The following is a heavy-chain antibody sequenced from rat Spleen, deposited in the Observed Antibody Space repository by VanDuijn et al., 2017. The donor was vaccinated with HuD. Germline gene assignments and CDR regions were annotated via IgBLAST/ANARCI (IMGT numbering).Heavy chain of an antibody. CDR1: GFTFSNYD. V-gene: IGHV5-22*01. CDR3: GKDMNYYSTYPFYVMGD. J-gene: IGHJ4*01. CDR2: INYDGSST. Sequence: EVQLVESGGGLVQPGRSMKLSCAASGFTFSNYDMAWVRQAPTKGLEWVASINYDGSSTYYPDSVKGRFTISRNNAENTVYLQMNSLRTEDTATYYCGKDMNYYSTYPFYVMGDWGQGASVTVSS. D-gene: IGHD1-2*01.